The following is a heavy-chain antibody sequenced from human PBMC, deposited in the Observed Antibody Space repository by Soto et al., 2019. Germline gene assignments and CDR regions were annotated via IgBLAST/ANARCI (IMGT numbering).Heavy chain of an antibody. Sequence: QVQLVQSGAEVKKPGSSVKVSCKASGDTFSSYSITWVRQAPGQGLEWMGGIIPVFGSANYAQKFQGRVTITADESTSTAYMELSSLRSQDTAMYFCARDDGWNYRYYDMELWGQGTTVTVSS. CDR1: GDTFSSYS. D-gene: IGHD1-7*01. CDR3: ARDDGWNYRYYDMEL. V-gene: IGHV1-69*01. J-gene: IGHJ6*02. CDR2: IIPVFGSA.